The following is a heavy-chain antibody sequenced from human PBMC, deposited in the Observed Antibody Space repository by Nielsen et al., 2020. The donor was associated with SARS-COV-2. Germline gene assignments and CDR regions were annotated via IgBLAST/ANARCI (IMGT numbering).Heavy chain of an antibody. CDR3: ARGKRNQLLWFGDSGMDV. J-gene: IGHJ6*02. D-gene: IGHD3-10*01. CDR1: GYTFTGYY. CDR2: INPNSGGT. Sequence: ASVKVSCKASGYTFTGYYMHWVRQAPGQGLEWMGRINPNSGGTNYAQKFQGRVTMTRDTSISTAYMELSRLRSDDTAVYYCARGKRNQLLWFGDSGMDVWGQGTTVTVSS. V-gene: IGHV1-2*06.